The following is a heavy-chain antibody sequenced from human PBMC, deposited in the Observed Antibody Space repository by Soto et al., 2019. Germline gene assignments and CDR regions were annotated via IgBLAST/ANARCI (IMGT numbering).Heavy chain of an antibody. CDR3: VKDQYYYGSGQDAFDI. CDR1: GFTFSSYA. Sequence: GVLRLSCSASGFTFSSYAMHWVRQAPGKGLEYVSAIRGNGGRTHYADSVKGRFTISRDNSKNTLSLQMSSLRAEDSAVYYCVKDQYYYGSGQDAFDIWGQGTMVTVSS. V-gene: IGHV3-64D*06. CDR2: IRGNGGRT. J-gene: IGHJ3*02. D-gene: IGHD3-10*01.